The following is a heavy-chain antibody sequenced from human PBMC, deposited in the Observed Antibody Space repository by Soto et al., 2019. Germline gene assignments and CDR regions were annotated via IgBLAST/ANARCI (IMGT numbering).Heavy chain of an antibody. CDR3: ARGDATKIIVTTYYGLDV. J-gene: IGHJ6*02. CDR2: IIPVFGTP. Sequence: QVQVVQSGAEVKKPGSSVKVSCKASGGSFSNYGISWVRQAPGQGLEWMGGIIPVFGTPHYAEKFQDRVTVTAEETTGTVDVEVSRLTSGGTAVYYCARGDATKIIVTTYYGLDVWGQGATVTVSS. D-gene: IGHD3-22*01. V-gene: IGHV1-69*01. CDR1: GGSFSNYG.